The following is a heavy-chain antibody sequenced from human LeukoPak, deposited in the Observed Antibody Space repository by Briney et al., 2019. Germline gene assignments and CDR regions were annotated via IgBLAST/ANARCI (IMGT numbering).Heavy chain of an antibody. CDR2: IKEDGSEK. J-gene: IGHJ4*02. D-gene: IGHD2-15*01. Sequence: PGGSLRLSCAASGFTFSSYWMSWVRQAPGKGLEWVANIKEDGSEKYYLDSVKGRFTISRDNAKNSLYLQMNSLRAEDTAVYYCARYCSGGSCWDYWGQGTLVTVSS. CDR1: GFTFSSYW. V-gene: IGHV3-7*01. CDR3: ARYCSGGSCWDY.